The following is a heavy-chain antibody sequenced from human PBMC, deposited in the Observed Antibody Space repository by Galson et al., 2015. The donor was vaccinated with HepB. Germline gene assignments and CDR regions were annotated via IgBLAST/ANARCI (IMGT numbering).Heavy chain of an antibody. CDR3: AYGFDV. CDR2: TYYRSKWYY. V-gene: IGHV6-1*01. Sequence: ISGDSVSANSAAWNWIRQSPSRGFEWPGRTYYRSKWYYDYAESVKGRININPDTSRNQFSLQLNSVTPEDTAVYYCAYGFDVWGPGTTVTVSS. CDR1: GDSVSANSAA. J-gene: IGHJ6*02.